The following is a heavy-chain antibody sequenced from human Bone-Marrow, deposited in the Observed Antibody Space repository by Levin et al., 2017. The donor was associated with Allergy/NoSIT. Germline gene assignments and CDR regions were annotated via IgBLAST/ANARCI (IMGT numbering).Heavy chain of an antibody. CDR3: ARDRGRSGWRAGAYDI. V-gene: IGHV1-69*08. D-gene: IGHD3-10*01. Sequence: ASVKVSCKASGGTFGSHSITWVRQAPGQGLEWMGRITPSIGNENHILKFKDRLSLTADRSKSATTVYMEMSRLTSEDTAVYYCARDRGRSGWRAGAYDIWGPGTLVIVSS. CDR1: GGTFGSHS. CDR2: ITPSIGNE. J-gene: IGHJ3*02.